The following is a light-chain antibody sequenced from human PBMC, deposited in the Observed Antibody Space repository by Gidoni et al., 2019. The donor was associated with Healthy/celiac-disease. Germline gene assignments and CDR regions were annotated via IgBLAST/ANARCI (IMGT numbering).Light chain of an antibody. V-gene: IGKV3-11*01. CDR3: QQRSI. CDR2: DAS. J-gene: IGKJ4*01. CDR1: QSVSSS. Sequence: EIVLPQSPATLSLSPGERATLSCRARQSVSSSLAWYQQKPGQAPRLLLYDASNRATGIPARFSGSGSVTDFTLTISSLEPEDFAVYYCQQRSIFGGGTKVEIK.